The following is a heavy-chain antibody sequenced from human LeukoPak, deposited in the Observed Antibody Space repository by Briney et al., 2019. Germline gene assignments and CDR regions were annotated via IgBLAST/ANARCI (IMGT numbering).Heavy chain of an antibody. J-gene: IGHJ4*02. CDR1: GGSISSSSYY. CDR3: ARQHTAMVTFDY. Sequence: SETLSLTCTVSGGSISSSSYYWGWIRQPPGKGLEWIVSIYYSGNTYYNPSLKSRVTISVDTSKNQFSLKLSSVTAADTAVYYCARQHTAMVTFDYWGQGTLVTVSS. V-gene: IGHV4-39*01. D-gene: IGHD5-18*01. CDR2: IYYSGNT.